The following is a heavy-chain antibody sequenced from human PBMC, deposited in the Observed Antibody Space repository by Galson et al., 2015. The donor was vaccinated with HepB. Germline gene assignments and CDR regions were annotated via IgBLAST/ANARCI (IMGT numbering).Heavy chain of an antibody. CDR3: ASSPLSGSRLPYFDY. CDR1: GYTFTSYG. D-gene: IGHD1-26*01. V-gene: IGHV1-18*04. Sequence: SVKVSCKASGYTFTSYGISWVRQAPGQGLEWMGWISAYNGNTNYAQKLQGRVTMTTDTSTSTAYMELRSLRSDDTAVYYCASSPLSGSRLPYFDYWGQGTLVTVSS. CDR2: ISAYNGNT. J-gene: IGHJ4*02.